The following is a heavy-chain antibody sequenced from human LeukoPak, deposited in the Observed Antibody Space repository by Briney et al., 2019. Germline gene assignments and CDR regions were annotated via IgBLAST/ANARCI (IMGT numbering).Heavy chain of an antibody. V-gene: IGHV3-53*01. CDR1: GFTVRSNP. D-gene: IGHD2-15*01. Sequence: GGSLRLSCTVSGFTVRSNPWSWVRQAPGKGLEWVSFIYIGGDAHYSDSVKGRFTISRDNSKNTLYLQINSLRAEDTAIYYCSRRAGEYSHPYDHWGQGTLVTVSS. CDR2: IYIGGDA. CDR3: SRRAGEYSHPYDH. J-gene: IGHJ4*02.